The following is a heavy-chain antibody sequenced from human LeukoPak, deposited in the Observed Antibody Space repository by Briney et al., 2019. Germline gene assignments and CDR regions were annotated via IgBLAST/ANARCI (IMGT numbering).Heavy chain of an antibody. CDR2: IYGGGST. D-gene: IGHD6-6*01. CDR1: GFTVSSNY. V-gene: IGHV3-53*01. CDR3: ARGPGVSSSQLPYYIDY. Sequence: GGSLRLSCAASGFTVSSNYMSWVRQAPGKGLVWVSVIYGGGSTYYAYSVEGPFTISRDNSKNTLYLQMNSLRVEDTAVYYWARGPGVSSSQLPYYIDYWGQGTLVTVSS. J-gene: IGHJ4*02.